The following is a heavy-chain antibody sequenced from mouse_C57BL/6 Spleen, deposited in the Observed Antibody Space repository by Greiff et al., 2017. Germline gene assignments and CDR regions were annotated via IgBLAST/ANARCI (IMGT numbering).Heavy chain of an antibody. CDR1: GFTFSDYY. CDR2: INYDGSST. Sequence: EVMLVESEGGLVQPGSSMKLSCTASGFTFSDYYMAWVRQVPEKGLEWVANINYDGSSTYYLASLQSRFIISRDNAKNILYLQMSSLKSEDTATYYCARDGDYYGSSYGYFDVWGTGTTVTVSS. J-gene: IGHJ1*03. V-gene: IGHV5-16*01. D-gene: IGHD1-1*01. CDR3: ARDGDYYGSSYGYFDV.